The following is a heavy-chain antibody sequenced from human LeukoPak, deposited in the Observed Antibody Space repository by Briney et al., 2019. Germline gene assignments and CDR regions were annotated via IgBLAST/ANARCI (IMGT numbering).Heavy chain of an antibody. V-gene: IGHV4-39*07. CDR2: INHSGST. CDR1: GGSISSSSYY. D-gene: IGHD6-13*01. Sequence: SETLSLTCTVSGGSISSSSYYWGWIRQPPGKGLEWIGEINHSGSTNYNPSLKSRVTISVDTSKNQFSLKLSSVTAADTAVFYCARTISGWYYFDYWGQGTLVTVSS. J-gene: IGHJ4*02. CDR3: ARTISGWYYFDY.